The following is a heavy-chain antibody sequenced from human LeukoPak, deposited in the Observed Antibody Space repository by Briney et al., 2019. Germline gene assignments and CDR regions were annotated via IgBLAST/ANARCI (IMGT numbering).Heavy chain of an antibody. J-gene: IGHJ4*02. CDR1: GGSISGYY. CDR3: ARGYKPGQGFDY. Sequence: PSETLSLTCTVSGGSISGYYWSWIRQPAGKGLEWIGRIYTSGSTNYNPSLKSRLTMSVDTSKNQFSLNLTSVTAADTAVYYCARGYKPGQGFDYWGQGTLVTVSS. D-gene: IGHD1-14*01. CDR2: IYTSGST. V-gene: IGHV4-4*07.